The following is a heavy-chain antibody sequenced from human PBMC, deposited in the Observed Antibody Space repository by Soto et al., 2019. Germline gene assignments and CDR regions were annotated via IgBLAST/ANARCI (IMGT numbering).Heavy chain of an antibody. J-gene: IGHJ4*02. V-gene: IGHV4-30-2*01. D-gene: IGHD3-3*01. CDR2: IYHSGST. CDR3: ARGTGVVPFDY. CDR1: GGSISSGGYS. Sequence: NPSETLSLTCAVSGGSISSGGYSWSWIRQPPGKGLEWIGYIYHSGSTYYNPSLKSRVTISVDRSKNQFSLKLSSVTAADTAVYYCARGTGVVPFDYWGQGTLVTVSS.